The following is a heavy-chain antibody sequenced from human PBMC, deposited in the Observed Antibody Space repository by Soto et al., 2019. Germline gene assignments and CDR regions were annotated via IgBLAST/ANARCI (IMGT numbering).Heavy chain of an antibody. J-gene: IGHJ4*02. CDR2: INHSGST. CDR1: GGSFSGYY. D-gene: IGHD3-16*02. V-gene: IGHV4-34*01. CDR3: ARVEYDYVWGSYRTDFGY. Sequence: SETLSLTCAVYGGSFSGYYWSWIRQPPGKGLEWIGEINHSGSTNYNPSLKSRVTISVDTSKNQFSLKLSSVTAADTAVYYCARVEYDYVWGSYRTDFGYWGQVTLVTVSS.